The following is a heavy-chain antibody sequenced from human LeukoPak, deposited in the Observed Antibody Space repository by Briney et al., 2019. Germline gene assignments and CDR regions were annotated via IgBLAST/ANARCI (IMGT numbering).Heavy chain of an antibody. Sequence: SETLSLTCTVSGGSISSSSYYWGWIRQPPGKGLEWIGSIYYSGSTYYNPSLKSRVTISVDTSKNQSSLKLSSVTAADTAVYYCASRSALIAVAGRRTYYFDYWGQGTLVTVSS. V-gene: IGHV4-39*01. D-gene: IGHD6-19*01. CDR1: GGSISSSSYY. CDR2: IYYSGST. J-gene: IGHJ4*02. CDR3: ASRSALIAVAGRRTYYFDY.